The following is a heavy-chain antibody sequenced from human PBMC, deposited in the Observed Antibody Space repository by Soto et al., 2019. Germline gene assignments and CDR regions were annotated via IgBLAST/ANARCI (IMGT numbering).Heavy chain of an antibody. V-gene: IGHV3-53*01. CDR3: ASWHEREHAYDV. CDR2: LYDVYGS. Sequence: GGSLRLSCAAFGLAVSGTKYVAWVRQAPGKGLEWVSALYDVYGSFYADSVKGRFTTSSDNSKSTVYLQMNDLRPDDTAVYYCASWHEREHAYDVWGQGTAVTVSS. CDR1: GLAVSGTKY. J-gene: IGHJ3*01. D-gene: IGHD1-1*01.